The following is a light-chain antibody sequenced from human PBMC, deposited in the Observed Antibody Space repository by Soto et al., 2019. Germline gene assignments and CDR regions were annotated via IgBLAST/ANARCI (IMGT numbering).Light chain of an antibody. CDR3: QQSSSPPRT. CDR2: GAS. J-gene: IGKJ2*01. CDR1: QNIKIY. V-gene: IGKV1-39*01. Sequence: DIQMAQSPSSLSASVGDRVTITCRASQNIKIYLNWYQQKPGKAPKVLIYGASSLQSGVPSRFSGSGSGTDFTLTISSLQPEDFATYYCQQSSSPPRTFGQGTKLEIK.